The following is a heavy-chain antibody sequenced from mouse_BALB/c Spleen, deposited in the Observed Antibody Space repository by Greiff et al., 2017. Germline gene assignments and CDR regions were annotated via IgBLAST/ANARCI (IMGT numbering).Heavy chain of an antibody. CDR1: GFTFSSYA. V-gene: IGHV5-9-3*01. CDR3: AREVMD. J-gene: IGHJ3*01. CDR2: ISSGGSYT. Sequence: EVHLVESGGGLVKPGGSLKLSCAASGFTFSSYAMSWVRQTPEKRLEWVATISSGGSYTYYPDSVKGRFTISRDNAKNTLYLQMSSLRSEDTAMYYCAREVMDWGQGTLVTVSA. D-gene: IGHD1-1*02.